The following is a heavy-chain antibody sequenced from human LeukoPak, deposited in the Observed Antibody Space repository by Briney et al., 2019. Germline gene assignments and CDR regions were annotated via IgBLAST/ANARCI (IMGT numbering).Heavy chain of an antibody. CDR3: ARRNGYCTNGVCYDAFDI. J-gene: IGHJ3*02. CDR1: GGSISSYY. D-gene: IGHD2-8*01. Sequence: PSETLSLTCTVSGGSISSYYWSWIRQPPGKGLEWIGYIYYSGSTNYNPSLKSRVTISVDTSKNQFSLKLSSVTAADTAVYYCARRNGYCTNGVCYDAFDIWGQGTMVTVSS. V-gene: IGHV4-59*08. CDR2: IYYSGST.